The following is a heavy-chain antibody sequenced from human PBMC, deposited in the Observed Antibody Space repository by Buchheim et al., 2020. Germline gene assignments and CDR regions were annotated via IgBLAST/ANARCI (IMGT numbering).Heavy chain of an antibody. CDR2: IWYDGSNK. CDR3: ARNSDYYDSSGYYVHAFDI. D-gene: IGHD3-22*01. CDR1: GFTFSSYG. Sequence: QVQLVESGGGVVQPGRSLRLSCAASGFTFSSYGMHWVRQAPGKGLEWVAVIWYDGSNKYYADSVKGRFTISRDNSKNTLYLQMNSLRAEDTAVYYCARNSDYYDSSGYYVHAFDIWGQGT. J-gene: IGHJ3*02. V-gene: IGHV3-33*01.